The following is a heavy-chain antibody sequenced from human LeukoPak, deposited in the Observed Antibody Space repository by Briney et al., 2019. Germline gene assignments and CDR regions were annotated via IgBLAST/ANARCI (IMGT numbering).Heavy chain of an antibody. D-gene: IGHD1-14*01. Sequence: VASVKVSCKASGYTFTGYYMHWVRQAPGQGLEWVGWIDPNSGGTNYAQKFQGRVTMTRDTSISTAYMELSRLRSDDTAVYYCARGSRVGIVTGSDYWGQGTLVTVSS. J-gene: IGHJ4*02. CDR1: GYTFTGYY. V-gene: IGHV1-2*02. CDR3: ARGSRVGIVTGSDY. CDR2: IDPNSGGT.